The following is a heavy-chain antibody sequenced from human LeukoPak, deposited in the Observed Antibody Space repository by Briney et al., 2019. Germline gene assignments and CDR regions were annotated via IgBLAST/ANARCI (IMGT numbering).Heavy chain of an antibody. CDR2: ISSSGSTI. CDR1: GFTFSSYE. CDR3: ARDTLGEGEDANYAVYYFDY. D-gene: IGHD4/OR15-4a*01. J-gene: IGHJ4*02. Sequence: QPGGSLRLSCAASGFTFSSYEMNWARHAPGKGLEWVSYISSSGSTIYYADSVKGRFTISRDNGKNSLDLQMNSLRADDTAVYYCARDTLGEGEDANYAVYYFDYWGQGTVVTVSS. V-gene: IGHV3-48*03.